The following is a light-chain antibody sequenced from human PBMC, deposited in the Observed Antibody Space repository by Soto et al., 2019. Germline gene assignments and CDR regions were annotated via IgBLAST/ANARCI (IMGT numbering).Light chain of an antibody. CDR1: QPINTY. V-gene: IGKV3-11*01. CDR3: HHRSNWPPEDT. J-gene: IGKJ2*01. Sequence: EVLLTQSPGPLSFTPGESATLSCRASQPINTYLGWYQHKSGQSPRLLIYDASNRAADIPARFSASGFGTDFTLTISSLKPEDFGTYYCHHRSNWPPEDTFGQGTKLEI. CDR2: DAS.